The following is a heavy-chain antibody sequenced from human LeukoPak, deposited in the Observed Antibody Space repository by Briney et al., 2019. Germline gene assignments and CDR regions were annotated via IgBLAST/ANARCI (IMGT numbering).Heavy chain of an antibody. D-gene: IGHD3-10*01. CDR1: GFTFSSYA. CDR3: ARVFMVRGGYYMDV. V-gene: IGHV3-74*01. CDR2: INSDGSST. Sequence: GGSLRLSCAASGFTFSSYAMSWVRQAPGKGLVWVSRINSDGSSTSYADSVKGRFTISRDNAKNTLYLQMNSLRAEDTAVYYCARVFMVRGGYYMDVWGKGTTVTTSS. J-gene: IGHJ6*03.